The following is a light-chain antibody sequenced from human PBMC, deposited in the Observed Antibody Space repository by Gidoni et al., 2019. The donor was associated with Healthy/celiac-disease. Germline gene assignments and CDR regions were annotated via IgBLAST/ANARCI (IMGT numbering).Light chain of an antibody. CDR1: QSVSSSY. CDR3: QQDGSSPLT. Sequence: EIVLTQPPGPLSLSPGERATLHCRARQSVSSSYLAWYQQKPGQAPRLLIYGASSRATGIPDRFSGSGSGTDFTLTISRLEPEDFAVYYCQQDGSSPLTFGQGTRLEIK. CDR2: GAS. V-gene: IGKV3-20*01. J-gene: IGKJ5*01.